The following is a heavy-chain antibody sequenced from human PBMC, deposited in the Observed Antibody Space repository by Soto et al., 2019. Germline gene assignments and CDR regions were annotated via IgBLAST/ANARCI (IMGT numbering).Heavy chain of an antibody. CDR1: GGSISSSSYY. CDR3: ARLGQWPISPVDY. Sequence: PSETLSLTCTVSGGSISSSSYYWGWIRQPPGKGLEWIGSIYYSGSTYYNPSLKSRVTISVDTSKNQFSLKLSSVTAADTAVCYCARLGQWPISPVDYWGQGTLVTVSS. V-gene: IGHV4-39*01. CDR2: IYYSGST. D-gene: IGHD6-19*01. J-gene: IGHJ4*02.